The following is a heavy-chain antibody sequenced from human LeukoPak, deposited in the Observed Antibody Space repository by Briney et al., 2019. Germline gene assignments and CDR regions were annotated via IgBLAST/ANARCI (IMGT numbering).Heavy chain of an antibody. V-gene: IGHV1-18*01. J-gene: IGHJ3*02. D-gene: IGHD3-10*01. CDR3: ARDKFNYYGSGSYSDAFDI. CDR1: GYTFTSYG. CDR2: ISAYNGNT. Sequence: ASVKVSCKASGYTFTSYGISWVRQAPGQGLEWMGWISAYNGNTNYAQKLQGRVTMTTDTSTSTAYMELRSLRSDDTAVYYCARDKFNYYGSGSYSDAFDIWGQGTMVTVSS.